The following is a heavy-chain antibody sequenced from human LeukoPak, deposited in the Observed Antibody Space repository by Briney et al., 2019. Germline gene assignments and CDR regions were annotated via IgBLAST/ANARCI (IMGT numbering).Heavy chain of an antibody. J-gene: IGHJ4*02. D-gene: IGHD3-10*01. V-gene: IGHV3-48*02. Sequence: GGSLRLSCAASGFSFSNYSMNWVRQALGRGLEWVSHISSRSSTRSYADSVKGRFTISRDNAKNSLYLQMNSLRDEDTAVYYCARKSYGSGTYISFYDYWGQGTLVTVSS. CDR1: GFSFSNYS. CDR3: ARKSYGSGTYISFYDY. CDR2: ISSRSSTR.